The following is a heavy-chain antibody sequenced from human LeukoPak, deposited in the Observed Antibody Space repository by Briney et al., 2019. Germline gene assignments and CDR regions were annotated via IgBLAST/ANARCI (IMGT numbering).Heavy chain of an antibody. CDR1: GGSFSGYY. CDR2: INHSGST. D-gene: IGHD6-19*01. CDR3: ARGPIAVAGRGVDY. V-gene: IGHV4-34*01. J-gene: IGHJ4*02. Sequence: SETLSLTCAVYGGSFSGYYWSWIRQPPGKGLEWIGEINHSGSTNYNPSLKSRVTISVDTSKNQFSLKLSSVTAADTAVYYCARGPIAVAGRGVDYWGQGTLVTVSP.